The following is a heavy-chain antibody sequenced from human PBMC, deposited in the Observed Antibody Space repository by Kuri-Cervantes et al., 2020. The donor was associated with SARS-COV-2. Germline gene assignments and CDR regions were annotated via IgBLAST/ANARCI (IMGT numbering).Heavy chain of an antibody. J-gene: IGHJ4*02. CDR3: AREVYYYDSSGFRVAYYFDY. D-gene: IGHD3-22*01. V-gene: IGHV4-34*01. Sequence: ESLKISCAVYGESFSGYYWTWIRQSPGKGLEWIGEVNHRGSADYNPSLKSRVTISVDTSKNQFSLKLSSVTAADTAVYYCAREVYYYDSSGFRVAYYFDYWGQGTLVTVSS. CDR1: GESFSGYY. CDR2: VNHRGSA.